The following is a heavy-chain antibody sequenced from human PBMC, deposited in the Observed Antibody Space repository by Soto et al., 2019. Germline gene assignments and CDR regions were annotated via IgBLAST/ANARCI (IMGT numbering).Heavy chain of an antibody. CDR2: ISNDGNYE. V-gene: IGHV3-30*03. CDR1: GFSFSSYG. D-gene: IGHD2-2*01. J-gene: IGHJ4*02. Sequence: VQLAESGGGVVQPGTSLRLSCVASGFSFSSYGMSWVRQAPGKGLEWVAVISNDGNYEFYADSVKGHFTISRDNSKSTLHLPMNSLKLEDTALYFCFRGRGASCLDSTCYMFDSWGQGNLVTVS. CDR3: FRGRGASCLDSTCYMFDS.